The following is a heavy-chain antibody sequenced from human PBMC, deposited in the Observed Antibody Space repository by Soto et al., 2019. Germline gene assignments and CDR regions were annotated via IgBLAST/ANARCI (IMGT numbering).Heavy chain of an antibody. CDR3: ARSGSTMRHGVDI. CDR2: IYPGDSDT. CDR1: GYRFTGYW. Sequence: GASLKISCKGSGYRFTGYWIGWVRQMPGKGLEWMGIIYPGDSDTRYSPSFQGQVTISVDKSISTAYLQWSSLKASDTAMYYCARSGSTMRHGVDIWGQGTMVTVSS. D-gene: IGHD3-22*01. V-gene: IGHV5-51*01. J-gene: IGHJ3*02.